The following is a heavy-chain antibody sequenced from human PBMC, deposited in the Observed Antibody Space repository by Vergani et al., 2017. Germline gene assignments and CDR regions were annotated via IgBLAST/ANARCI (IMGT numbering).Heavy chain of an antibody. CDR2: IYYSGNT. D-gene: IGHD2-15*01. CDR3: ATETGRGYCSGGSCEPKTKGGYYYYGMDV. J-gene: IGHJ6*02. V-gene: IGHV4-59*08. Sequence: QVQLQESGPGLVKPSETLSLTCTVSGGSISSYYWSWIRQPPGKGLEWIGDIYYSGNTTYNPSLKSRVTISVDTSKNQFSLKLSSVTAADTAVYYCATETGRGYCSGGSCEPKTKGGYYYYGMDVWGQGTTVTVS. CDR1: GGSISSYY.